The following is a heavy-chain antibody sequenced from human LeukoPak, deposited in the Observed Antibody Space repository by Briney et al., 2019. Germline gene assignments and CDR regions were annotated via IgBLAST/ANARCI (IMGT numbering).Heavy chain of an antibody. CDR2: IKSKTDGGTT. Sequence: GGSLRLSCAASGFTFSNARMSWVRQAPGKGLEWVGRIKSKTDGGTTDYAAPVKGRFTISRDDSKNTLYLQMKSLKTEDTAVYYCTTRHGYSYGYYFDYWGQGTLVTVSS. CDR1: GFTFSNAR. J-gene: IGHJ4*02. CDR3: TTRHGYSYGYYFDY. D-gene: IGHD5-18*01. V-gene: IGHV3-15*01.